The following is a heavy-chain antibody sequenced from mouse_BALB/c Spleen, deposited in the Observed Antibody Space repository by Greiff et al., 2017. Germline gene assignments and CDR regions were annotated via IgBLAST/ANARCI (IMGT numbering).Heavy chain of an antibody. CDR2: IWGDGST. D-gene: IGHD2-1*01. CDR3: APHGNPFAY. Sequence: VKLVESGPGLVAPSQSLSITCTVSGFSLTGYGVNWVRQPPGKGLEWLGMIWGDGSTDYNSALKSRLSISKDNSKSQVFFKMNSLQADDTAIYYCAPHGNPFAYWGQGTLVTVSA. J-gene: IGHJ3*01. CDR1: GFSLTGYG. V-gene: IGHV2-6-7*01.